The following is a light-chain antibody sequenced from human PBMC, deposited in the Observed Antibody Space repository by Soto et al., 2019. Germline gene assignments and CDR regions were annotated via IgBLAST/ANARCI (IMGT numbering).Light chain of an antibody. CDR1: QSVSSN. Sequence: EIVMTQSAATLSVSPGERATLSCRASQSVSSNLAWYQQKPGQAPRPLIYGASTRATGIPDRFSGSGSGTEFTLTISSLKSEDFAVYYCQQYNNWPPKTFGQGTKVDIK. J-gene: IGKJ1*01. CDR2: GAS. V-gene: IGKV3D-15*01. CDR3: QQYNNWPPKT.